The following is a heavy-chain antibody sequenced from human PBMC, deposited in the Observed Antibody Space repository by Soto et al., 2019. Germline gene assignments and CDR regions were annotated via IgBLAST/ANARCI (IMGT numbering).Heavy chain of an antibody. D-gene: IGHD3-22*01. Sequence: SVKVSCKASGGTFSRYALNWVRQAPGQGPEWMGGIVPMFGKANYAQKFQGRVTITADESTSTAYMELSSLRSEDTAMYYCARGLDYDSSAFYFFFWGQGTLVTVSS. V-gene: IGHV1-69*13. CDR3: ARGLDYDSSAFYFFF. CDR1: GGTFSRYA. CDR2: IVPMFGKA. J-gene: IGHJ4*02.